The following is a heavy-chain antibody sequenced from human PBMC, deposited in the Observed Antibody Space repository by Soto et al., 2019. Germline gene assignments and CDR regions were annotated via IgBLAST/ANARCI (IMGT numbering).Heavy chain of an antibody. J-gene: IGHJ4*02. Sequence: SETLSLTCAVYGGSFSGYYWSWIRQPPGKGLEWIGEINHSGSTNYNPSLKSRVTISVDTSKNQFSLKLSSVTAADTAVYYCARGGHHYYDSSGYYYFDYWGQGTLVTVPS. CDR3: ARGGHHYYDSSGYYYFDY. D-gene: IGHD3-22*01. CDR2: INHSGST. CDR1: GGSFSGYY. V-gene: IGHV4-34*01.